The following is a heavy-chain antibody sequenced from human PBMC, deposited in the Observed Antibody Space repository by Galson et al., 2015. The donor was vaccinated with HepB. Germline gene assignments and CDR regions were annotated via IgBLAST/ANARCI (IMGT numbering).Heavy chain of an antibody. J-gene: IGHJ4*02. D-gene: IGHD5-18*01. Sequence: SVKVSCKASGGTFSRYAISWVRQAPGQGLEWMGGIIPIFGTANYAQKFQGRVTITADESTSTAYMELSSLRSEDAAVYYGARGTRDSYGSPYFDYWGQGTLVTVSS. CDR3: ARGTRDSYGSPYFDY. CDR2: IIPIFGTA. CDR1: GGTFSRYA. V-gene: IGHV1-69*13.